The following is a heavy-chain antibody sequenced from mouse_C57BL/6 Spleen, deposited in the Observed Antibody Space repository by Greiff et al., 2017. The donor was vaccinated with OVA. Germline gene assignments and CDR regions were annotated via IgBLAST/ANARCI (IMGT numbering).Heavy chain of an antibody. CDR3: AKGDSYDGYSWFAD. CDR2: ISYDGSN. Sequence: EVQLVESGPGLVKPSQSLSLTCSVTGYSITSGYYWNWIRQFPGNKLEWMGYISYDGSNNYNPSLKNRISITRDTSKNQFFLKLNSVTTEDTATYYCAKGDSYDGYSWFADWGQGTLVTVSA. CDR1: GYSITSGYY. D-gene: IGHD2-3*01. V-gene: IGHV3-6*01. J-gene: IGHJ3*01.